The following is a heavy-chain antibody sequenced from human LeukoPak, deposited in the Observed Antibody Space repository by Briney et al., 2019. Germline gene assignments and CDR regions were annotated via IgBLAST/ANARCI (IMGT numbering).Heavy chain of an antibody. J-gene: IGHJ4*02. CDR1: GFTFSSYA. Sequence: GGYLRLSCAASGFTFSSYAMSWVRQAPGKGLEWVSAISGSGGSTYYADSVKGRFTNSRDNSKNTLYLQMNSLRAEDTAVYYCAKDGVYDFWSGYYLDYWGQGTLVTVSS. CDR3: AKDGVYDFWSGYYLDY. CDR2: ISGSGGST. D-gene: IGHD3-3*01. V-gene: IGHV3-23*01.